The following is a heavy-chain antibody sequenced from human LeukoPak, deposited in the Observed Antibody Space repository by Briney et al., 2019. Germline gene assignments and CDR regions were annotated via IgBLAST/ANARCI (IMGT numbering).Heavy chain of an antibody. D-gene: IGHD6-13*01. J-gene: IGHJ2*01. CDR1: GGTFSSYA. Sequence: GASVKVSCKASGGTFSSYAISWVRQAPGQGLEWMGGIIPIFGTANYAQKFQGRVTITADESTSTAYMELSSLRSEDTAVYYCARDPGRLRQQLASGWYFDLWGRGTLVTVSS. CDR3: ARDPGRLRQQLASGWYFDL. V-gene: IGHV1-69*13. CDR2: IIPIFGTA.